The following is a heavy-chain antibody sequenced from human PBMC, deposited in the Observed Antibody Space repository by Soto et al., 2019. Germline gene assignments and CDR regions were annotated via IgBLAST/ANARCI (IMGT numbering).Heavy chain of an antibody. V-gene: IGHV1-69*13. CDR3: ARGAIAAPGLHY. CDR2: IIPIFGTA. CDR1: GVTFSSYA. J-gene: IGHJ4*02. Sequence: GASVKVSCKASGVTFSSYAIDWVRQAPGQGLEWMGGIIPIFGTANYAQKLQGRVTITADESTSTAYMELSSLRSEDTAVYYCARGAIAAPGLHYWGQGTLVTVSS. D-gene: IGHD6-13*01.